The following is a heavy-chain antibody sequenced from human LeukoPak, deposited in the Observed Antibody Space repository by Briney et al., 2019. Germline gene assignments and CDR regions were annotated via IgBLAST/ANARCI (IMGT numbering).Heavy chain of an antibody. D-gene: IGHD3-22*01. Sequence: GGSLRLSCAASGFTFSNYAMSWVRQARGKGLEWVSSITGNALNTYEADFIKGRFTISRDDSKNTLYLHLSSLRVEDTAVYYCAKLQDFYDNSGYSYFDNWGQGTLVTVSS. CDR3: AKLQDFYDNSGYSYFDN. V-gene: IGHV3-23*01. CDR2: ITGNALNT. CDR1: GFTFSNYA. J-gene: IGHJ4*02.